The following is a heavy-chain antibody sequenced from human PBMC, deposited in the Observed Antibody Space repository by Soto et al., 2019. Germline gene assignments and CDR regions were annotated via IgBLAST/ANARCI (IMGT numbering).Heavy chain of an antibody. D-gene: IGHD4-17*01. CDR2: INSAGSST. CDR3: ALSHTVTTDY. CDR1: GLTFSSYW. V-gene: IGHV3-74*01. Sequence: EVQLVESGGGLVQPGGSLRLSCAASGLTFSSYWMHWVRQAPGKGLVWVSPINSAGSSTSYADSVKGRFTISRDNAKNTLYLQMSSLRAEDTAVYYCALSHTVTTDYWGQGTLVTVSS. J-gene: IGHJ4*02.